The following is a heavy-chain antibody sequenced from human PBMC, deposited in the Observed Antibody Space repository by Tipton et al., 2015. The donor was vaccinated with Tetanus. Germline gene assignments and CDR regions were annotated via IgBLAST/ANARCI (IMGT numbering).Heavy chain of an antibody. V-gene: IGHV4-59*01. CDR3: ASTVGHSGGYYYYYGMDV. CDR2: IYYIGST. J-gene: IGHJ6*02. D-gene: IGHD3-16*01. Sequence: PGLVKPSETLSLTCTVSGGSISSYYWSWIRQPPGKGLEWIGYIYYIGSTNYNPSLKSRVTISVDTSKNQFSLKLSSVTAADTAVYYCASTVGHSGGYYYYYGMDVWGQGTTVTVSS. CDR1: GGSISSYY.